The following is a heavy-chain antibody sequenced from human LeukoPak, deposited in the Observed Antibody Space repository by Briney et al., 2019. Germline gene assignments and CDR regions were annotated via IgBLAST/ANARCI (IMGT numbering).Heavy chain of an antibody. CDR1: VYTFTGYY. Sequence: SSVKVSCKASVYTFTGYYMHWVRQAPGQGGEWMGWINPKSGGTNEAQKFHDRVTMTRDTFIRTAYMEVSRLGSDDTAVYYCARAPDILTGENFDYWGQGTLVTVSS. D-gene: IGHD3-9*01. V-gene: IGHV1-2*02. J-gene: IGHJ4*02. CDR3: ARAPDILTGENFDY. CDR2: INPKSGGT.